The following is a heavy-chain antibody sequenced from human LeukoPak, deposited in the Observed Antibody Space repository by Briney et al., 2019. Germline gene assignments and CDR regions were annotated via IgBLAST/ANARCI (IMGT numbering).Heavy chain of an antibody. D-gene: IGHD3-10*01. V-gene: IGHV3-15*01. CDR3: TLIQGWGSGSYYRDF. CDR2: VKSRSAGETT. J-gene: IGHJ4*02. Sequence: GGSLRLSCAASGFSISNDWMSWVRQAPGKGLEWVARVKSRSAGETTDYAAPVKGRFTISRDDSKNTLYLQMDSLKTEDTAVYYCTLIQGWGSGSYYRDFWGQGTLVTVSS. CDR1: GFSISNDW.